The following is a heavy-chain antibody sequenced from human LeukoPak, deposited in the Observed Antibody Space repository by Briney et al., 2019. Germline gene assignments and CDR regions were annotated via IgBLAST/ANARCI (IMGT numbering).Heavy chain of an antibody. J-gene: IGHJ5*01. Sequence: PSQTLSLTCAVSDGSFSDFYWSWIRQPPGKGLEWIGEISHGGRTNCNPSLESRVTISVDTSKNHISLKLTSVSAADTAVYYCAKGFLEWVPDSWGQGTLVAVSS. CDR1: DGSFSDFY. V-gene: IGHV4-34*01. CDR2: ISHGGRT. CDR3: AKGFLEWVPDS. D-gene: IGHD3-3*01.